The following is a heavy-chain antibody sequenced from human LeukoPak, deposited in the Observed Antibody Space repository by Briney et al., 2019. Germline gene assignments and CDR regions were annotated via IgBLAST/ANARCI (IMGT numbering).Heavy chain of an antibody. J-gene: IGHJ4*02. CDR2: INHSGST. D-gene: IGHD1-26*01. V-gene: IGHV4-34*01. CDR3: AGVGHGRYPYYIDY. CDR1: GGSFSGYY. Sequence: SETLSLTCAVYGGSFSGYYWSWLRQPPGKGLEGIGEINHSGSTNYNPSLKGRVTISPDTSKNQFSLSPGSVTAADTAVYYCAGVGHGRYPYYIDYWGQGTLVTVSS.